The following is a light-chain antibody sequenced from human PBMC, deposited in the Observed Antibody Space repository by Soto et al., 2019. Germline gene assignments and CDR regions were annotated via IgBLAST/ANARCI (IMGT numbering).Light chain of an antibody. CDR1: SSNVGSYKL. Sequence: QSALAQPASVAGPPGQSINISCTGTSSNVGSYKLVSWYQQPPGKAPKLMVCEVNKRPSGVSNRFSGSKSGNTASLTISGLKVEDEADYYCCSSGGSPTYVFGTGTKVTVL. CDR3: CSSGGSPTYV. V-gene: IGLV2-23*02. J-gene: IGLJ1*01. CDR2: EVN.